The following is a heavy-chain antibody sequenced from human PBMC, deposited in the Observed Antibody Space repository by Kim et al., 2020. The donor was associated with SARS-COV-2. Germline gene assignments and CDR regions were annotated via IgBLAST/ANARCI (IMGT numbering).Heavy chain of an antibody. V-gene: IGHV3-7*03. CDR2: INQDGSER. D-gene: IGHD6-19*01. CDR1: GFTFSASW. J-gene: IGHJ4*02. Sequence: GGSLRLSCATSGFTFSASWMTWVRLAPGRGPEWVANINQDGSERFYVDSVKGRFTITRDNAKTSLYLEMNNLRADGTAVYYCARGGWTFDSWGQGTPVTVSS. CDR3: ARGGWTFDS.